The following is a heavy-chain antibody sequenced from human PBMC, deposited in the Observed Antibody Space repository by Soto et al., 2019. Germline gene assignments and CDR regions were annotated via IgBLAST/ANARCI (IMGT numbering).Heavy chain of an antibody. Sequence: SETLSLTCTVSGGSISSSSYYWGWIRQPPGKGLEWIGSIYYSGSTYYNPSLKSRVTISVDTSKNQFSLKLSFVTAADTAVYYCASEYEYCTNGVCFDYWGQGTLVTVSS. CDR1: GGSISSSSYY. J-gene: IGHJ4*02. CDR3: ASEYEYCTNGVCFDY. V-gene: IGHV4-39*01. CDR2: IYYSGST. D-gene: IGHD2-8*01.